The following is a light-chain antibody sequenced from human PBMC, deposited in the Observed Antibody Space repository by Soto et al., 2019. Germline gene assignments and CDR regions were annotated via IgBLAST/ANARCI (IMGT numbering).Light chain of an antibody. CDR1: SSDVGRFEY. CDR2: DIT. Sequence: ALTQPRSVSGSPGQSVTISCTGTSSDVGRFEYVSWHQQHPGEAPKVVVYDITKRPSGVPDRFSGSKSGNTASLTISGLQAEDEADYYCCSYAGIYSYVFGTGTKVTVL. CDR3: CSYAGIYSYV. J-gene: IGLJ1*01. V-gene: IGLV2-11*01.